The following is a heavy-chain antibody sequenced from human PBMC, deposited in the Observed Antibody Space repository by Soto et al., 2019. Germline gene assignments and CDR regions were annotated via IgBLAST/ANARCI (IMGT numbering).Heavy chain of an antibody. CDR3: ARVSLEPNNEYFQH. Sequence: SDTLSLTCTVSGGPISSGGYYWSWIRQHPGKGLEWIGYIYYSGSTYYNPSLKSRVTISVDTSKNQFSLKLSSVTAADTAVYYCARVSLEPNNEYFQHWGQGTLVTVSS. D-gene: IGHD1-20*01. CDR2: IYYSGST. J-gene: IGHJ1*01. CDR1: GGPISSGGYY. V-gene: IGHV4-31*03.